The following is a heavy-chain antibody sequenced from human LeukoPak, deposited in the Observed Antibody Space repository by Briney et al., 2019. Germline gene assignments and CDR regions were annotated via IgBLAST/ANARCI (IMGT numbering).Heavy chain of an antibody. V-gene: IGHV4-39*01. Sequence: ASETLSLTCTVSGGSISSSSYYWGWIRQPPGKGLEWIGSIYYSGSTYYNPSLKSRVTISVDTSKNQFSLKLSSVTAADTAVYYCASLTYYDFWSGYYTNFDYWGRGTLVTVSS. CDR2: IYYSGST. J-gene: IGHJ4*02. CDR3: ASLTYYDFWSGYYTNFDY. CDR1: GGSISSSSYY. D-gene: IGHD3-3*01.